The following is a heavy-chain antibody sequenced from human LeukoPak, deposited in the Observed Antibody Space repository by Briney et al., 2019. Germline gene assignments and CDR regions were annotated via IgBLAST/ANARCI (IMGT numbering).Heavy chain of an antibody. Sequence: ASVKVSCKAPGYTFTGYYMHWVRQAPGQGLEWMGWINPNSGGTNYAQKFQGRVTMTRDTSISTAYMELSRLRSDDTAVYYCAREPAQAAALDYWGQGTLVTVSS. J-gene: IGHJ4*02. CDR2: INPNSGGT. V-gene: IGHV1-2*02. CDR3: AREPAQAAALDY. CDR1: GYTFTGYY. D-gene: IGHD6-13*01.